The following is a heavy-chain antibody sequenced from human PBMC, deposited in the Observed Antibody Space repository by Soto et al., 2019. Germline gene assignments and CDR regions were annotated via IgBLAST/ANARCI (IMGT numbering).Heavy chain of an antibody. CDR3: ARDSRSNYGRGFYYYGMDV. J-gene: IGHJ6*02. V-gene: IGHV3-21*01. D-gene: IGHD4-4*01. CDR1: GFTFSSYS. CDR2: ISSSSSYI. Sequence: EVQLVESGGGLVKPGGSLRLSCAASGFTFSSYSMNWVRQAPGKGLEWVSSISSSSSYIYYADSVKGRFTISRDNAKNSLYLQMNSLRAEDTAVYYCARDSRSNYGRGFYYYGMDVWGQGTTVTVSS.